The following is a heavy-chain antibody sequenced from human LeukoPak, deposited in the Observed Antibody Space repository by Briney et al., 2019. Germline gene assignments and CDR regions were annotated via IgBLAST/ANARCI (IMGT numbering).Heavy chain of an antibody. CDR3: AKDYYGSGSYPYFDY. V-gene: IGHV3-23*01. Sequence: GRSLRLSCEASGFSFSTSGVHWVRQAPGKGLEWVSAISGSGGSTYYADSVKGRFTISRDNSKNTLYLQMNSLRAEDTAVYYCAKDYYGSGSYPYFDYWGQGTLVTVSS. D-gene: IGHD3-10*01. J-gene: IGHJ4*02. CDR2: ISGSGGST. CDR1: GFSFSTSG.